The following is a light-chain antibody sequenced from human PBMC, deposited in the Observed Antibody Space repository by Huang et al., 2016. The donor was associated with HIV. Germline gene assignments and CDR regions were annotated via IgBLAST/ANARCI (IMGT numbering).Light chain of an antibody. V-gene: IGKV3-11*01. J-gene: IGKJ1*01. CDR2: DAS. Sequence: EIVLTQSPATLSLSPGERATLSCRASQSVSSYLAWYQQKPGQAPRLLIYDASDRAAGIPARFRGSGSGTDFTLTISSLEPDDFAVYFCHQRSNWPRTFGQGTKVEI. CDR1: QSVSSY. CDR3: HQRSNWPRT.